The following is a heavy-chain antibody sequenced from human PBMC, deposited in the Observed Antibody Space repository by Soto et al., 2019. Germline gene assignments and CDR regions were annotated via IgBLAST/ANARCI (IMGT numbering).Heavy chain of an antibody. D-gene: IGHD4-17*01. J-gene: IGHJ2*01. CDR2: IYYSGST. CDR1: GGSISSGGYY. Sequence: QVQLQESGPGLVKPSQTLSLTSTVSGGSISSGGYYWSWIRQHPGKGLEWIGYIYYSGSTYYNPSLKSRVTISVDTSKNQFSLKLSSVTAADTAVYYCARVPTVTTDWYFDLWGRGTLVTVSS. V-gene: IGHV4-31*03. CDR3: ARVPTVTTDWYFDL.